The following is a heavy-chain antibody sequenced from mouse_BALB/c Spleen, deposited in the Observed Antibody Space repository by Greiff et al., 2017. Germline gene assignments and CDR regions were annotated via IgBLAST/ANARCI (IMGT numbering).Heavy chain of an antibody. CDR3: TKPHYYGSSYAMDY. CDR2: IYPGNSDT. D-gene: IGHD1-1*01. V-gene: IGHV1-5*01. Sequence: EVKLQQSGTVLARPGASVKMSCKASGYTFTSYWMHWVKQRPGQGLEWIGAIYPGNSDTSYNQKFKGKAKLTAVTSTSTAYMELSSLTNEDSAVYYCTKPHYYGSSYAMDYWGQGTSVTVSS. J-gene: IGHJ4*01. CDR1: GYTFTSYW.